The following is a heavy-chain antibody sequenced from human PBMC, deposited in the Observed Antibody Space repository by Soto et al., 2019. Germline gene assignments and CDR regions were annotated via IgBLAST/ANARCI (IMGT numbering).Heavy chain of an antibody. Sequence: QVQLVESGGGVVQPGRSLRLSCAASGFTFSSYGMHWVRQAPGKGLEWVAVIWYDGSNKYYADSLKGRFTISRDNSKNTLYLQMNSLRAEDTAVYYCARASGYYDFWSGYGAHDYWGQGTLVTVSS. CDR3: ARASGYYDFWSGYGAHDY. V-gene: IGHV3-33*01. J-gene: IGHJ4*02. D-gene: IGHD3-3*01. CDR2: IWYDGSNK. CDR1: GFTFSSYG.